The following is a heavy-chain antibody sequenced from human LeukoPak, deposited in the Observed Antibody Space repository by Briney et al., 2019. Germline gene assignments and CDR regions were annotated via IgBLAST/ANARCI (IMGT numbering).Heavy chain of an antibody. J-gene: IGHJ6*02. V-gene: IGHV3-21*05. CDR2: ISSSNV. CDR3: ARSSLLHSNAMDV. Sequence: GGSLRLSCAASGFTFNSYSMNWVRQAPGKGLEWISYISSSNVYYADSVKGRFTISRDNTKNSLYLQMSSLRDDDTAVYYCARSSLLHSNAMDVWGQGTTVTVSS. CDR1: GFTFNSYS. D-gene: IGHD5-18*01.